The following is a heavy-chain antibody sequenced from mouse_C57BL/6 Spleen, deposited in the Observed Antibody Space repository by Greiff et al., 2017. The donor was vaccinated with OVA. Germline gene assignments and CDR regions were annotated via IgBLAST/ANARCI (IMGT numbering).Heavy chain of an antibody. D-gene: IGHD1-1*01. CDR2: ISSGGSYT. Sequence: DVMLVESGGDLVKPGGSLKLSCAASGFTFSSYGMSWVRQTPDKRLEWVATISSGGSYTYYPDSVKGRFTISRDNAKNTLYLQMSSLKSEDTAMYYCARHSGSSYWYFDVWGTGTTVTVSS. CDR1: GFTFSSYG. J-gene: IGHJ1*03. V-gene: IGHV5-6*02. CDR3: ARHSGSSYWYFDV.